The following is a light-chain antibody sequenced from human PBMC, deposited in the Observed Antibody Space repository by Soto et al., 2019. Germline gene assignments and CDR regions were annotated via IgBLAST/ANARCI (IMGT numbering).Light chain of an antibody. J-gene: IGKJ1*01. CDR2: GAS. V-gene: IGKV3-20*01. Sequence: EIVVTQCPRTLSWSAGERSTLPCGASQSVKSSYLAWYQQKPGQAPRLLIYGASTRATCIPDRVSGSGSVTDFTLTIGRLEPEDFAVYNCQQYSSSPITFGQGTKVDI. CDR1: QSVKSSY. CDR3: QQYSSSPIT.